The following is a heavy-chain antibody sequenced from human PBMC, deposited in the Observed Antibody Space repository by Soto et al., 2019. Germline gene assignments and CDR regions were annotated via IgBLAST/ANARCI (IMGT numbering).Heavy chain of an antibody. CDR3: ARDRYTLDSSTWYFDY. V-gene: IGHV1-3*04. Sequence: GASVKVSCKASGYTFTSYAIHWVRQAPGQRLEWMGWINTGNGNTKYSQKFQGRVTITRDTSASTAYMELSSLRSEDTAVYYCARDRYTLDSSTWYFDYWGQGTLVTVSP. CDR2: INTGNGNT. D-gene: IGHD6-13*01. CDR1: GYTFTSYA. J-gene: IGHJ4*02.